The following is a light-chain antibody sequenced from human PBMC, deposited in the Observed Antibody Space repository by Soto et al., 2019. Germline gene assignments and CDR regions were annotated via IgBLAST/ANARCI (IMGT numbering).Light chain of an antibody. CDR3: QQYDSWPPLT. CDR2: DAS. V-gene: IGKV3-15*01. Sequence: EILLTQSPATLSLSPGEGATLSWRASQSIYSKLAWYQQRRGQTPRLLIYDASSRATGIPARFSGSGFGTEFTLTISSLQSEDFAVYYCQQYDSWPPLTFGGGTKVEIK. J-gene: IGKJ4*01. CDR1: QSIYSK.